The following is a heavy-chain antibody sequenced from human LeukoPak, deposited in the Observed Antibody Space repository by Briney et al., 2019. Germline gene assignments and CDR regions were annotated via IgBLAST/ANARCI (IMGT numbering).Heavy chain of an antibody. D-gene: IGHD2-2*01. Sequence: GGSLSLSCAASGFTFSSYSMNWVRQAPGKGLEWVSSISSSSSYIYYADSVKGRFTISRDNAKNSLYLQMNSLRAEDTAVYYCARVVTSPPLFVIDYWGQGTLVTVSS. V-gene: IGHV3-21*01. CDR3: ARVVTSPPLFVIDY. CDR1: GFTFSSYS. J-gene: IGHJ4*02. CDR2: ISSSSSYI.